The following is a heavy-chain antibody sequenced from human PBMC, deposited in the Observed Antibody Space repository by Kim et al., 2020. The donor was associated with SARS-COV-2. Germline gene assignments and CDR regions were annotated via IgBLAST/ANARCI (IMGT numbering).Heavy chain of an antibody. CDR2: IIPIFGTA. Sequence: SVKVSCKASGGTFSSYAISWVRQAPGQGLEWMGGIIPIFGTANYAQKFQGRVTITADESTSTAYMELSSLRSEDTAVYYCARDRISGYSYGLTDYWGQGTLVTVSS. CDR1: GGTFSSYA. D-gene: IGHD5-18*01. CDR3: ARDRISGYSYGLTDY. V-gene: IGHV1-69*13. J-gene: IGHJ4*02.